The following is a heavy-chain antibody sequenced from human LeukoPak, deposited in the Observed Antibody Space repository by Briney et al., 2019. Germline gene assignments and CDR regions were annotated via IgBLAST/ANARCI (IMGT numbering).Heavy chain of an antibody. J-gene: IGHJ4*02. D-gene: IGHD3-22*01. CDR3: ARGGLTGYYDTSGYDY. Sequence: ASMKVSCAASGYSFTDYNISWVRQAPGQGLEWMGWISGYNDNTKYAQKLKGRVTMTTDTSTSTAYMELRSLRSDDTAVYYCARGGLTGYYDTSGYDYWGQGSLVTVSS. CDR2: ISGYNDNT. V-gene: IGHV1-18*01. CDR1: GYSFTDYN.